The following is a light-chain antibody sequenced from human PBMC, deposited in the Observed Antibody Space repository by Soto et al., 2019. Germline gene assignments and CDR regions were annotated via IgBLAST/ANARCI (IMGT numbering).Light chain of an antibody. CDR3: LQYENYWT. Sequence: DIQMTQSPSTLSATAGDRVTITCRASQSISSWLAWYQQKPGKAPKLLIYDASNLESGVPSRFSGSGSGTEFTLTISNLQPDDFATYYCLQYENYWTSGQGTKVEIK. CDR1: QSISSW. V-gene: IGKV1-5*01. CDR2: DAS. J-gene: IGKJ1*01.